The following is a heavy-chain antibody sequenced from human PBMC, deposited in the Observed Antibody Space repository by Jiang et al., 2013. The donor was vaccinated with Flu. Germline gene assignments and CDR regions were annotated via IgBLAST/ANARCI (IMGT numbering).Heavy chain of an antibody. Sequence: GAEVKKPGASVKVSCKASGYTFTGYYMHWVRQAPGQGLEWMGWINPNSGGTNYAQKFQGWVTMTRDTSISTAYMELSRLRSDDTAVYYCARALWGSGCKAFDIWGQGTMVTVSS. CDR2: INPNSGGT. CDR1: GYTFTGYY. CDR3: ARALWGSGCKAFDI. V-gene: IGHV1-2*04. J-gene: IGHJ3*02. D-gene: IGHD2-15*01.